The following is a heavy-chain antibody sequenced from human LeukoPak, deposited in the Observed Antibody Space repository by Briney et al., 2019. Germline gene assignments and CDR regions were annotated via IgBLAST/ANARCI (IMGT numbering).Heavy chain of an antibody. CDR1: GFTPDDYA. CDR2: ISWNSGSI. D-gene: IGHD5-18*01. CDR3: AKGPVDTAMVDGFDI. Sequence: CLRLSCAASGFTPDDYAMHWVRQAPGEGLEWVSGISWNSGSIGYADSVKGRSTLSRDIAKNSLYMQMNSLRAEDMALYYCAKGPVDTAMVDGFDIWGQGTMVTVSS. V-gene: IGHV3-9*02. J-gene: IGHJ3*02.